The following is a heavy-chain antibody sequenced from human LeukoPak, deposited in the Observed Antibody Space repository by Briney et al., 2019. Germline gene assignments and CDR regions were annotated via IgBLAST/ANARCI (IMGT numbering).Heavy chain of an antibody. CDR3: ARGRGYSGYFGSYYMDV. CDR2: IYYSGST. V-gene: IGHV4-39*07. CDR1: GDSISSRSYY. D-gene: IGHD5-12*01. J-gene: IGHJ6*03. Sequence: WETLSLTCTVSGDSISSRSYYWGWIRQPPGKGLEWIGSIYYSGSTYYNPSLKSRVTISVDTSKNQFSLKLSSVTAADTAVYYCARGRGYSGYFGSYYMDVWGKGTTVTISS.